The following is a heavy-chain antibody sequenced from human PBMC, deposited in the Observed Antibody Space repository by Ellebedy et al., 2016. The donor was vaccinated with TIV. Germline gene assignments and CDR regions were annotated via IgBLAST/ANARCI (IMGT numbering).Heavy chain of an antibody. Sequence: SETLSLXXAAYGGSFSGYYWSWIRQPPGKGLEWIGEINHSGSTNYNPSLKSRVTISVDTSKNQFSLKLSSVTAADTAVYYCARGRGYGRHNWFNPWGQGTLVTVSS. CDR3: ARGRGYGRHNWFNP. V-gene: IGHV4-34*01. D-gene: IGHD5-18*01. CDR2: INHSGST. CDR1: GGSFSGYY. J-gene: IGHJ5*02.